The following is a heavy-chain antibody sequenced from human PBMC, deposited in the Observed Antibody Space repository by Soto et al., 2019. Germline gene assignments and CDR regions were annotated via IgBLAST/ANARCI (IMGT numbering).Heavy chain of an antibody. J-gene: IGHJ1*01. CDR3: ARDRRQWLFLLFQH. Sequence: QVQLVESGGGVVQPWRSLRRSCTASGFTFSSYAMQWVRQAPGKGLEWVAVISYDGSSKYYADSVKGRFTISRDNSKNTLYLQMNSLSAEDTAVYYCARDRRQWLFLLFQHWGQGTLVIVSS. CDR2: ISYDGSSK. CDR1: GFTFSSYA. D-gene: IGHD6-19*01. V-gene: IGHV3-30-3*01.